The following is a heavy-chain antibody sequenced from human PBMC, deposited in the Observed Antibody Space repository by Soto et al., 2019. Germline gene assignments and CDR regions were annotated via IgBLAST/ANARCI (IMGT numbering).Heavy chain of an antibody. J-gene: IGHJ4*02. V-gene: IGHV4-4*02. Sequence: QVQLQESGPGLAKPSGTLSLTCAVSGGSISSSNWWSWVRQPPGKGLEWIGEIYHSGSTNYNPSLTGRVTIAVDKPTNQSSRKLSSVTAADTAVYYCARAAMGGSSWPFDYWGQGTLVTVSS. CDR3: ARAAMGGSSWPFDY. CDR2: IYHSGST. CDR1: GGSISSSNW. D-gene: IGHD6-13*01.